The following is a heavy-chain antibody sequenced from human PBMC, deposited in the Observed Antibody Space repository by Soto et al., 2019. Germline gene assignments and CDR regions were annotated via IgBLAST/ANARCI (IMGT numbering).Heavy chain of an antibody. V-gene: IGHV1-2*02. J-gene: IGHJ4*02. CDR3: ARANSGDDDEFDY. CDR1: GYTFTGYY. D-gene: IGHD5-12*01. CDR2: INPNSGGT. Sequence: QVQLVQSGAEVKKPGASVKVSCKASGYTFTGYYMHWVRQAPGQGLEWMGWINPNSGGTNYPQKFQGRVTMTRDTSISSAYMELSRLRSDDTAVYYCARANSGDDDEFDYWGQGTPVTVSS.